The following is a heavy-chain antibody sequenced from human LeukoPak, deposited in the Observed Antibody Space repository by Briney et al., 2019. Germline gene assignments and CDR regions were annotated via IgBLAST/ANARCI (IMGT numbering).Heavy chain of an antibody. CDR3: ARIKYYYDSSGYYYDAFDI. J-gene: IGHJ3*02. V-gene: IGHV3-21*04. Sequence: GGSLRLSCAASGFSSYSLNRVRQAPGKGLEWVSSISSGSDYIYYADSVKGRFTISRDNAKNSLYLQMDSLRAEDTAVYYCARIKYYYDSSGYYYDAFDIWGQGTMVTVSS. CDR2: ISSGSDYI. CDR1: GFSSYS. D-gene: IGHD3-22*01.